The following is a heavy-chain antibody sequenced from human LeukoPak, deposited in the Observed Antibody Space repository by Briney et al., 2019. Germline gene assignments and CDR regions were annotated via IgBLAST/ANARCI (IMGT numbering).Heavy chain of an antibody. CDR3: ARKQAANTYNHFDY. J-gene: IGHJ4*02. D-gene: IGHD3-16*01. CDR2: IYTSGST. CDR1: GASMNNYY. V-gene: IGHV4-4*07. Sequence: SETLSLTCTVSGASMNNYYWNWLRQPAGKRPEWIGRIYTSGSTTYTPSLKSRVTISVDTSKNQFSLKLSSVTAADTAVYYCARKQAANTYNHFDYWGQGTLVTVSS.